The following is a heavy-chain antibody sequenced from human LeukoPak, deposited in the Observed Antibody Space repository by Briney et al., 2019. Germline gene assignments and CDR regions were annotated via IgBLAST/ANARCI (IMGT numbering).Heavy chain of an antibody. J-gene: IGHJ4*02. D-gene: IGHD3-16*02. V-gene: IGHV1-2*02. Sequence: ASVKVSCKASGYTFTGYYMHWVRHAPGQGLEWMGWISRNSGGTNYAQKFQGRVTMTRDTSISTVYMELSRLRSDDTSVYYCARADLSPTYDYVWGSYRYGYFDYWGQGTLLTVSS. CDR2: ISRNSGGT. CDR1: GYTFTGYY. CDR3: ARADLSPTYDYVWGSYRYGYFDY.